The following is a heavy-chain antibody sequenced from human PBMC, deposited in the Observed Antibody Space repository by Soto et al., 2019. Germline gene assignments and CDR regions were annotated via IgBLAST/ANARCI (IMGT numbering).Heavy chain of an antibody. D-gene: IGHD7-27*01. CDR1: GYTFSSYA. J-gene: IGHJ4*02. CDR2: INAGYGNT. V-gene: IGHV1-3*01. Sequence: ASVKVSCKASGYTFSSYAMHWVRQAPGQRLEWMGWINAGYGNTKSSQKFQDRVTISRDTSESTACMELTSLRSEDTAVHYCARDTGDGTFDFWGQGTLVTLSS. CDR3: ARDTGDGTFDF.